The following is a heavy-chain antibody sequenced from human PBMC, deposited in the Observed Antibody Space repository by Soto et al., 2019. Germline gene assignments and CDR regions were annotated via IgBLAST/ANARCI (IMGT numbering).Heavy chain of an antibody. CDR2: IYHSGST. Sequence: PSGTLALTCAVSGGTISSTNWWSWVRQPPGKGLEWIGEIYHSGSTNYNPSLKSRVTISVDKSKNQFSLKLSSVTAADTAVYYCARDNKGWYSWFDPWGQGTLVTVSS. CDR3: ARDNKGWYSWFDP. D-gene: IGHD6-19*01. J-gene: IGHJ5*02. CDR1: GGTISSTNW. V-gene: IGHV4-4*02.